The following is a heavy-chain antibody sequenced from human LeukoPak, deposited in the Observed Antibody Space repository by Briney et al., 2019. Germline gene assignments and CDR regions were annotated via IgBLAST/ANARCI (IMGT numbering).Heavy chain of an antibody. CDR3: AKVPVGAAAGSFDY. CDR1: GFTFSSYV. V-gene: IGHV3-23*01. CDR2: ISGSGGST. Sequence: PGGSVRLSCAASGFTFSSYVMSGVRQPRGRGRAGVSAISGSGGSTYYADSVKGRFTISRDNSKNTLYLQMNSLRAEDTAVYYCAKVPVGAAAGSFDYWGQGTLVTVSS. D-gene: IGHD6-13*01. J-gene: IGHJ4*02.